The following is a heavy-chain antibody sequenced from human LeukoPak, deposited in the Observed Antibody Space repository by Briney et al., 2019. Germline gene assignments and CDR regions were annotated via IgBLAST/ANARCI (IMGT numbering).Heavy chain of an antibody. D-gene: IGHD2-2*01. CDR2: IYYSGST. CDR1: GGSVSSGSYY. CDR3: AGAYQLLLTHDY. Sequence: PSETLSLTCTVSGGSVSSGSYYWSWIRQPPGKGLEWIGYIYYSGSTNYNPSLKSRVTISVDTSKNQFSLKLSSVTAADTAVYYCAGAYQLLLTHDYWGQGTLVTVSS. J-gene: IGHJ4*02. V-gene: IGHV4-61*01.